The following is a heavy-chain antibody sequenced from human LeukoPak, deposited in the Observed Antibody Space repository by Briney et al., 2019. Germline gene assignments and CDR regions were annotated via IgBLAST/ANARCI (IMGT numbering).Heavy chain of an antibody. CDR1: GFTFSSYW. V-gene: IGHV3-7*01. CDR3: ARDPGYDFWSGYYNY. J-gene: IGHJ4*02. CDR2: IKQDGSEK. Sequence: GGSLRLSCAASGFTFSSYWMSWVRQAPGKGLEWVANIKQDGSEKYYVDSVKGRFTISRDNAKNSLYLQMSSLRAEDTAVYYCARDPGYDFWSGYYNYWGQGTLVTVSS. D-gene: IGHD3-3*01.